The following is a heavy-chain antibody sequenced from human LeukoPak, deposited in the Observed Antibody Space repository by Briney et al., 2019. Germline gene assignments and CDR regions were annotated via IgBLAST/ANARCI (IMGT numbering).Heavy chain of an antibody. CDR2: INAGNGNA. CDR1: GYTFTSYA. V-gene: IGHV1-3*01. CDR3: ARNEGRLEWSYNWFDP. Sequence: ASVTVSFTASGYTFTSYAMHWVRQAPGQRLEWMGWINAGNGNAKYSQKFQGRVTITRDTSASTAYMELSSLRSEDTAVYYCARNEGRLEWSYNWFDPWGQGTLVTVSS. J-gene: IGHJ5*02. D-gene: IGHD3-3*01.